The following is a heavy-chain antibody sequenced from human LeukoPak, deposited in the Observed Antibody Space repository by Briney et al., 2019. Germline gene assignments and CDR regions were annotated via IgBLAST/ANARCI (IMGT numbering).Heavy chain of an antibody. CDR3: ARWDYGSPFDY. CDR2: ISSSGSTI. J-gene: IGHJ4*02. CDR1: GFTFSSYE. Sequence: PGGSLRLSCAASGFTFSSYEMNWVRQAPGKGLEWVSYISSSGSTIYYADSMKGRFTISRDNAKNSLYLQMNSLRAEDTAVYYCARWDYGSPFDYWGQGTLVTVSS. D-gene: IGHD3-10*01. V-gene: IGHV3-48*03.